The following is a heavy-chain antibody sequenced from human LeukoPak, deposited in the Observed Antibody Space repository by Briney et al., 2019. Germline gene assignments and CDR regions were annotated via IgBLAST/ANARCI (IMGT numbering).Heavy chain of an antibody. CDR2: IHRGGTT. V-gene: IGHV3-53*01. CDR3: ARDGYSGSGSLFDY. J-gene: IGHJ4*02. CDR1: GFIVITND. Sequence: GGSLRLSCAASGFIVITNDMTWVRQAPGKGLEWVSVIHRGGTTYYADSVKGRFTISRDNSKNTLYLQMNSLRAEDTAVYYCARDGYSGSGSLFDYWGQGTLVTVSS. D-gene: IGHD3-10*01.